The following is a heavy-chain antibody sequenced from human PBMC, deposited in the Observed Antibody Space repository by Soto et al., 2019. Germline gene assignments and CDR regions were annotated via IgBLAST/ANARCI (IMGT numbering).Heavy chain of an antibody. CDR2: IYYSGST. J-gene: IGHJ4*02. Sequence: SETLSLTCTVSGGSVSSGSYYWSWIRQPPGKGLEWIGYIYYSGSTNYNPSLKSRVTISVDTSKNQFSLKLSSVTAADTAVYYCARGKYSSSWYGGFDYWGQGTLVTVSS. V-gene: IGHV4-61*01. CDR1: GGSVSSGSYY. CDR3: ARGKYSSSWYGGFDY. D-gene: IGHD6-13*01.